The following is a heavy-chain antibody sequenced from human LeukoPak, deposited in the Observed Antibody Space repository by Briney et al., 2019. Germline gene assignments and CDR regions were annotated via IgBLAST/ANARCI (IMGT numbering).Heavy chain of an antibody. CDR3: ARGRSSYLYIAATTKYFDY. J-gene: IGHJ4*02. V-gene: IGHV4-34*01. D-gene: IGHD5-12*01. CDR2: INQSGST. Sequence: SETLSLTCAVYGGSFSGYQWSWIRQPPGKGREWIGEINQSGSTNYNPSLKSRVTMSVDTSKTQFSLKLNSVTAADTAVYYCARGRSSYLYIAATTKYFDYWGQGTLVTVSS. CDR1: GGSFSGYQ.